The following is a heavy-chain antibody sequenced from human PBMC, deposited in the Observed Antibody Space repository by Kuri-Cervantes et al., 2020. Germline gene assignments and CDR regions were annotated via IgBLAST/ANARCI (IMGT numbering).Heavy chain of an antibody. CDR1: GYSFTSYW. D-gene: IGHD6-13*01. V-gene: IGHV5-51*01. CDR2: IYHGDSDT. Sequence: GGTLRLSCKGSGYSFTSYWIGWVRQLPGKGLEWMGIIYHGDSDTRYSPSFQGQVTISADKSISTAYLQWSSLKASDTAMHYCARQNGSSWAYYYYYYGMDVWGQGTTVTVSS. CDR3: ARQNGSSWAYYYYYYGMDV. J-gene: IGHJ6*02.